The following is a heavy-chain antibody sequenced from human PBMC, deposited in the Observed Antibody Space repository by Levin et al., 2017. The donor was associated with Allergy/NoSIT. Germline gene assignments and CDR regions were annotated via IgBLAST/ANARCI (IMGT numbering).Heavy chain of an antibody. CDR1: GASISGGTFY. CDR3: ARDECAWLGECYGMDV. Sequence: PSETLSLTCTVSGASISGGTFYWSWIRQRPGKGLEWIGFIHHSGSAYYNPSLKSRLTMSLDTSKSQFSLRVTSVTVADTAVYYCARDECAWLGECYGMDVWGQGTTVIVSS. J-gene: IGHJ6*02. D-gene: IGHD3-10*01. CDR2: IHHSGSA. V-gene: IGHV4-31*03.